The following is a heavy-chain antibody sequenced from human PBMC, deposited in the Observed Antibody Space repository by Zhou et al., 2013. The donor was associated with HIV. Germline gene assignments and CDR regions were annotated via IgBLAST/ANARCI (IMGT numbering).Heavy chain of an antibody. CDR2: IYYSGST. Sequence: QVQLQESGPGLVKPSETLSLTCAVSGYSISSGYYWGWIRQPPGKGLEWIGYIYYSGSTNYNPSLKSRVTISVDTSKNQFSLKLSFVTAADTAVYYCARAPTPYGDYVVDRMDVWGQGTTVTVSS. CDR3: ARAPTPYGDYVVDRMDV. CDR1: GYSISSGYY. J-gene: IGHJ6*02. V-gene: IGHV4-61*01. D-gene: IGHD4-17*01.